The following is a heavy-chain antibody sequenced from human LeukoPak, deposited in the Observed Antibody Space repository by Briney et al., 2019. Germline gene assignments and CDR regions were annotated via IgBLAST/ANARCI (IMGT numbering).Heavy chain of an antibody. Sequence: ASVKVSCKASGYTFTGYYMHWVRQAPGQGLEWMGWISAYNGNTNYAQKLQGRVTMTTDTSTSTAYMELRSLRSDDTAVYYCARDKAYCGGDCYLGDYWGQGTLVTVSS. J-gene: IGHJ4*02. CDR3: ARDKAYCGGDCYLGDY. CDR2: ISAYNGNT. D-gene: IGHD2-21*02. CDR1: GYTFTGYY. V-gene: IGHV1-18*04.